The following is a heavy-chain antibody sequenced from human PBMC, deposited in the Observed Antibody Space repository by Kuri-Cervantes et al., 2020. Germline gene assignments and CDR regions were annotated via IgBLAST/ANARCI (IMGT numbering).Heavy chain of an antibody. D-gene: IGHD6-19*01. CDR1: GYTFTSYG. V-gene: IGHV1-18*01. Sequence: ASVKVSCKASGYTFTSYGISWVRQAPGQGLEWMGWISAYNGNTNYAQKFQGWVTMTRDTSISTAYMELSRLRSDDTAVYYCARVGWSDPNYYYYGMDVWGQGTTVTVSS. CDR2: ISAYNGNT. CDR3: ARVGWSDPNYYYYGMDV. J-gene: IGHJ6*02.